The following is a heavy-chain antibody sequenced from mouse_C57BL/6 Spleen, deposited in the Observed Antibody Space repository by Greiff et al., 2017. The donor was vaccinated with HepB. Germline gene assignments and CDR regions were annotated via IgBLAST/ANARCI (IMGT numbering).Heavy chain of an antibody. CDR1: GYAFTNYL. CDR3: ARRTYYSNYGAFAY. Sequence: QVQLQQSGAELVRPGTSVKVSCKASGYAFTNYLIEWVKQRPGQGLEWIGVINPGSGGTNYNEKFKGKATLTADKSSSTSYMQLSSLTSEDSAVYFCARRTYYSNYGAFAYWGQGTLVTVSA. J-gene: IGHJ3*01. CDR2: INPGSGGT. V-gene: IGHV1-54*01. D-gene: IGHD2-5*01.